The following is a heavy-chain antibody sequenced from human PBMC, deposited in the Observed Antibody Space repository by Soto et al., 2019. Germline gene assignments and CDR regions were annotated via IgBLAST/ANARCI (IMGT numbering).Heavy chain of an antibody. J-gene: IGHJ6*02. CDR3: ARENPANYYGMDV. Sequence: QVQLVQSGAEVKKPGSSVKVSCKASGGTFSSYTISWVRQAPGQGLEWMGRIIPILGIANYAQKFQGRVTXTXDXXTSTAYMELSSLRSEDTAVYYCARENPANYYGMDVWGQGTTVTVSS. V-gene: IGHV1-69*08. CDR1: GGTFSSYT. CDR2: IIPILGIA.